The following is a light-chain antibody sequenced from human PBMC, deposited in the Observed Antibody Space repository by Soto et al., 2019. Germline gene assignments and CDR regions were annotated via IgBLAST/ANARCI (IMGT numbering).Light chain of an antibody. CDR3: QQRQYWPPIT. CDR2: DAS. J-gene: IGKJ5*01. V-gene: IGKV3-11*01. CDR1: LNVSSY. Sequence: VLTQSPATLSLSPGERATLSCRASLNVSSYLAWYQQKPGQAPRLLIYDASNRAAGIPARFSGSGSGTDFTLTISSLEPEDFAIYYCQQRQYWPPITFGQGTRLEVK.